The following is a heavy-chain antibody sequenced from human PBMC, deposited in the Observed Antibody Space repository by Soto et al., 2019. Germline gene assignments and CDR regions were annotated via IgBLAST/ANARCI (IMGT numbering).Heavy chain of an antibody. J-gene: IGHJ6*02. D-gene: IGHD3-3*01. CDR3: TRDPEGLRSYYYYGMDI. V-gene: IGHV3-49*04. CDR2: IRSKTYGGTA. CDR1: GFTFDYYA. Sequence: GGSLRLSCRASGFTFDYYAMHWVRQAPGKGLEWVGYIRSKTYGGTAEYAASVRGRCTISRDDSKSAAYLQMNSLKTEDTAVYYCTRDPEGLRSYYYYGMDIWGQGTTVTVSS.